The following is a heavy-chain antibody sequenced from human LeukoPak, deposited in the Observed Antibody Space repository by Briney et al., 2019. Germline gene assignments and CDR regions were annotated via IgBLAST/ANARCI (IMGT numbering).Heavy chain of an antibody. D-gene: IGHD3-22*01. Sequence: GGSLRLSCAASGFILSNYWMTWVRQAPGKGLNWVANIKQDGIEKYYVDSVDGRFTVVRNKPKNSLFLQMHSLRAEDTAVYYCARGSSGYYCDHFQTWGQGSLVTVSS. CDR1: GFILSNYW. CDR3: ARGSSGYYCDHFQT. J-gene: IGHJ1*01. V-gene: IGHV3-7*01. CDR2: IKQDGIEK.